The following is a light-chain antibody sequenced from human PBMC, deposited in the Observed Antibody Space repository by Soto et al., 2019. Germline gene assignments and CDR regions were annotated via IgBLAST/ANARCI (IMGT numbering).Light chain of an antibody. J-gene: IGKJ2*01. V-gene: IGKV3-20*01. CDR1: QSVSNKY. CDR2: GSS. CDR3: QQYGSSPPYT. Sequence: EVVLTQSPGTLSLSPGERATLSCRASQSVSNKYFAWYQQKPGQAPRLLIFGSSDRATGIPDRFSGSGSRTDFTLTISRLEPEDFAVYYCQQYGSSPPYTFGQGTKLEIK.